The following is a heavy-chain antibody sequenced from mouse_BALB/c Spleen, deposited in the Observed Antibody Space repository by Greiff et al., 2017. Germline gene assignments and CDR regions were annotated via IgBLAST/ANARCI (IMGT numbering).Heavy chain of an antibody. CDR2: IYPGDGDT. CDR3: TMDDNYYYLDY. D-gene: IGHD2-1*01. J-gene: IGHJ2*01. V-gene: IGHV1-80*01. CDR1: GYAFSSYW. Sequence: QVQLQQSGAELVRPGSSVKISCKASGYAFSSYWMNWVKQRPGQGLEWIGQIYPGDGDTNYNGKFKGKATLTADKSSSTAYMQLSSLTSEDSAVYFCTMDDNYYYLDYWGQGTTLTVSA.